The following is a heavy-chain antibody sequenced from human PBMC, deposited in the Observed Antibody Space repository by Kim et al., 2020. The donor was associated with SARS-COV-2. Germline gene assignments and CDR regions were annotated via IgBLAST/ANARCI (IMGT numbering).Heavy chain of an antibody. D-gene: IGHD3-3*01. V-gene: IGHV1-69*13. CDR2: IIPIFGTA. Sequence: SVKVSCKASGGTFSSYAISWVRQAPGQGLEWMGGIIPIFGTANYAQKFQGRVTITADESTSTAYMELSSLRSEDTAVYYCAAVLRFLEPNRLYAFDIWGQGTMVTVSS. CDR1: GGTFSSYA. CDR3: AAVLRFLEPNRLYAFDI. J-gene: IGHJ3*02.